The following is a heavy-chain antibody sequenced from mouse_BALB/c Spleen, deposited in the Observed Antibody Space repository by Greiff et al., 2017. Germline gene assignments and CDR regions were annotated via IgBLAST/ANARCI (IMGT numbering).Heavy chain of an antibody. CDR2: IWGGGST. CDR1: GFSLSRYS. D-gene: IGHD3-3*01. J-gene: IGHJ4*01. CDR3: ASNWDRDYAMDY. V-gene: IGHV2-6-4*01. Sequence: VKLVESGPGLVAPSQSLSITCTVSGFSLSRYSVHWVRQPPGKGLEWLGMIWGGGSTDYNSALKSRLSISKDNSKSQVFLKMNSLQTDDTAMYYCASNWDRDYAMDYWGQGTSVTVSS.